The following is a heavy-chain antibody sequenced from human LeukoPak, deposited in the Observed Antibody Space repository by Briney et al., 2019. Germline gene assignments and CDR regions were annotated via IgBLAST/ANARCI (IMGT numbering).Heavy chain of an antibody. D-gene: IGHD3-16*01. CDR3: ARNHLGLGL. Sequence: GASVKVSCKASGYTFTTYEIIWVRQAPGQGLEWMGWINTRNGNANYAHQLQGRVTMTTDTSTSTSYMELANLRFDDTAIYYCARNHLGLGLWGQGTLVTVSS. CDR1: GYTFTTYE. J-gene: IGHJ4*02. CDR2: INTRNGNA. V-gene: IGHV1-18*01.